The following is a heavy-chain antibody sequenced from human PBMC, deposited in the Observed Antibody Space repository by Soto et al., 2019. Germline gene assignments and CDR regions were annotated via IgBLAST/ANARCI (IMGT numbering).Heavy chain of an antibody. V-gene: IGHV3-33*01. CDR1: GFTFSSYG. Sequence: GGSLRLSCAASGFTFSSYGMHWVRQAPGKGLEWVAVIWYDGSNKYYADSVKGRFTISRDNSKNTLYLQMNSLRAEDTAVYYCASQGLALGTAMANYYYYYYMDVWGKGTTVTVSS. D-gene: IGHD5-18*01. CDR2: IWYDGSNK. J-gene: IGHJ6*03. CDR3: ASQGLALGTAMANYYYYYYMDV.